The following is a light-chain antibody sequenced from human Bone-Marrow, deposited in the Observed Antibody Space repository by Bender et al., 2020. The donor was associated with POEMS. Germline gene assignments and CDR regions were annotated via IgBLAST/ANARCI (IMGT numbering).Light chain of an antibody. CDR1: SSDVGNYNL. CDR3: CSYAATNTVI. CDR2: EGI. J-gene: IGLJ2*01. Sequence: QSALTQPPSASGSPGQSVTISCTGTSSDVGNYNLVSWYQQHSGTAPKLMIYEGIKRPSGVSNRFSGSKSGNTASLTISGLQTEDEAAYYCCSYAATNTVIFGGGTRLTVL. V-gene: IGLV2-23*01.